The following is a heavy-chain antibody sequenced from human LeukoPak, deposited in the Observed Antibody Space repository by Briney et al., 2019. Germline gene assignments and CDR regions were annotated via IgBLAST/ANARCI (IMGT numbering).Heavy chain of an antibody. J-gene: IGHJ4*02. D-gene: IGHD3-22*01. V-gene: IGHV1-69*04. CDR1: GGTFSSYA. CDR3: ARVYDHYYHSNTIDY. Sequence: ASVKVSCKASGGTFSSYAISWVRQAPGQGLEWMGRIIPILGIANYAQKFQGRVTITADKSTSTAYMELSSLRSEDTAVYYCARVYDHYYHSNTIDYWGQGTLVTVSS. CDR2: IIPILGIA.